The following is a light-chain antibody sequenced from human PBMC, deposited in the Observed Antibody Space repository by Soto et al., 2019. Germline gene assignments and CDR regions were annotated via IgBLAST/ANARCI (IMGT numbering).Light chain of an antibody. V-gene: IGKV1-5*03. Sequence: DIQMTQSPSTLSASVGDRVTITCRASQSISSWLAWYQQRAGKAPKLLIYKASNLESGDPSRFSGSGSGTEHTLTISSLHPDDFAAYYYQQYYTYPWTFGPGTKVDIK. CDR1: QSISSW. CDR3: QQYYTYPWT. CDR2: KAS. J-gene: IGKJ1*01.